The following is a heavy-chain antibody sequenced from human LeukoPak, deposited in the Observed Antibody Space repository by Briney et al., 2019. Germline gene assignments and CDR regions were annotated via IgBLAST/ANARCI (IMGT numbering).Heavy chain of an antibody. V-gene: IGHV3-30-3*01. D-gene: IGHD4-23*01. CDR3: ASHPGNGGNPHY. Sequence: PGGSLRLSCAASGFTFSSYAMHWVRQAPGKGLEWVAVISYDGSNKYYADSVKGRFTISRDNSKNTLYLQMNSLRAEDTAVYYCASHPGNGGNPHYWGQGTLVIVSS. CDR2: ISYDGSNK. J-gene: IGHJ4*02. CDR1: GFTFSSYA.